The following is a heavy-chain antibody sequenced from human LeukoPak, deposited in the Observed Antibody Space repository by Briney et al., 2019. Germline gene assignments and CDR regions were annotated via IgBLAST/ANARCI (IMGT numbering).Heavy chain of an antibody. Sequence: SETLSLTCTVSSASITSSPCFWGWIRQSPGKGLEWIGSISYSGTTYYNPSLKSRVTISVDTSKNQFSLKLRSVTAADTAVYYCARVTGYMIEDYFDYWGQGTLVTVSS. V-gene: IGHV4-39*07. CDR2: ISYSGTT. CDR1: SASITSSPCF. J-gene: IGHJ4*02. CDR3: ARVTGYMIEDYFDY. D-gene: IGHD3-22*01.